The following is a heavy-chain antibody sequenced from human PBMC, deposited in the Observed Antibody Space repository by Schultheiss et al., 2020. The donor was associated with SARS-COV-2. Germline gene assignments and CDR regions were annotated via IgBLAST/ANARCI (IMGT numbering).Heavy chain of an antibody. CDR3: TRGGGYDFYFDY. V-gene: IGHV3-72*01. J-gene: IGHJ4*02. CDR2: TRNKANSYTT. Sequence: GESLKISCAASGFTFSSYSMNWVRQAPGKGLEWVGRTRNKANSYTTEYAASVKGRFTISRDDSKSIAYLQMNSLRPEDTAVYYCTRGGGYDFYFDYWGQGTLVTVSS. CDR1: GFTFSSYS. D-gene: IGHD5-12*01.